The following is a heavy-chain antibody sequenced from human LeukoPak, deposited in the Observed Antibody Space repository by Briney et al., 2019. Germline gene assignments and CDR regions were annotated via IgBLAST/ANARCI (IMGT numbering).Heavy chain of an antibody. J-gene: IGHJ4*02. D-gene: IGHD3-16*01. Sequence: ASVKVSCKASGYTFTSYGIAWVRQAPGQGVQWMGWISANNGDTSYSQKLQGRVTMTTDTSTNTAYMELRSLTSDDTAVYYCARDPPGLTLGSPGDYWGQGTLVIVSS. CDR1: GYTFTSYG. CDR2: ISANNGDT. CDR3: ARDPPGLTLGSPGDY. V-gene: IGHV1-18*01.